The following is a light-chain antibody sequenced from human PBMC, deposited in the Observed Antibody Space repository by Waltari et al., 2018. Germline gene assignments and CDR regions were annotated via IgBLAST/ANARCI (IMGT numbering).Light chain of an antibody. CDR2: KTS. V-gene: IGKV1-5*03. CDR3: LQYGSHWT. CDR1: QSINNW. Sequence: DIQMTQSPSTLSAFVGDRVSITCRASQSINNWLAWYQQKPGKTPKLLIYKTSSLESGVPSRFSGSGSGTDFTLTISSLQPDDFATYYCLQYGSHWTFGPGTKVEI. J-gene: IGKJ1*01.